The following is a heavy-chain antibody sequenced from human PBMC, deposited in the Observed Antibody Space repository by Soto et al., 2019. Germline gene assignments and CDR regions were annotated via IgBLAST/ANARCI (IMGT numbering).Heavy chain of an antibody. CDR2: IKSTVDGGTT. CDR3: TVSRWAARAYSYYYGIDV. CDR1: GFTFNNAW. J-gene: IGHJ6*02. Sequence: GGSLRLSCAASGFTFNNAWMSWVRQAPGKGLEWVGRIKSTVDGGTTDYAAPVKGRFTISRDDSRNTLDLQMNSLKTEDTGVYYCTVSRWAARAYSYYYGIDVWGQGATVTVSS. D-gene: IGHD6-6*01. V-gene: IGHV3-15*01.